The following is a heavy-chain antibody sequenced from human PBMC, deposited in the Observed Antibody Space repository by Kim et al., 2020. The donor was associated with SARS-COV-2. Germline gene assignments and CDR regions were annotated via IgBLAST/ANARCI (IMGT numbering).Heavy chain of an antibody. CDR2: IYHSGST. D-gene: IGHD3-9*01. J-gene: IGHJ4*02. CDR1: GGSISSSNW. Sequence: SETLSLTCAVSGGSISSSNWWSWVRQPPGKGLEWIGEIYHSGSTNYNPSLKSRVTISVDKSKNQFSLKLSSVTAADTAVYYCARVDYDILTGYYLGDYWGQGTLVTVSS. V-gene: IGHV4-4*02. CDR3: ARVDYDILTGYYLGDY.